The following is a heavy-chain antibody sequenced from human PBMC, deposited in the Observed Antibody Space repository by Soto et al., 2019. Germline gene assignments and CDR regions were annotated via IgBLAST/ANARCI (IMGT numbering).Heavy chain of an antibody. CDR3: ARYGYRYSARFFDC. J-gene: IGHJ4*02. Sequence: SETLSLTCTVSGDSINSDYYYWSWIRQPPGKGLEWIGYISNSGRTNYSPSLKSRVTISIDTSKNQFSLRLSSVTAADTAVYYCARYGYRYSARFFDCWGQGTRVTVFS. CDR2: ISNSGRT. V-gene: IGHV4-30-4*01. D-gene: IGHD5-12*01. CDR1: GDSINSDYYY.